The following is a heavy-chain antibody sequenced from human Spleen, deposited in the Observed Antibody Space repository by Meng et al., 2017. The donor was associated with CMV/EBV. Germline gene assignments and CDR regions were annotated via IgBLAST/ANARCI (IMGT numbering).Heavy chain of an antibody. Sequence: GGSLRLSCAASGFSFSTYSMNWVRQAPGKGLEWVSYISSIGSTIYYADSVKCRFTISRDNAKNSLYLQMSSLRAEDTAVYYCARAPSYCGSISCHSSYYYGLDVWGQGTTVTVSS. J-gene: IGHJ6*02. V-gene: IGHV3-48*04. CDR1: GFSFSTYS. CDR2: ISSIGSTI. D-gene: IGHD2-2*01. CDR3: ARAPSYCGSISCHSSYYYGLDV.